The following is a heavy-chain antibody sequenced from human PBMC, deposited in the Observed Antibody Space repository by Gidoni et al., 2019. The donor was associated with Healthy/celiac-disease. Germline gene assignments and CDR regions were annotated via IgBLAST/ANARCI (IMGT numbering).Heavy chain of an antibody. CDR1: GYTFTGYY. Sequence: QVQLVQSGAEVQKPGASVKVSCKASGYTFTGYYMHWVRQAPGQGLEWMGWINPNSGGTNYAQKFQGWVTMTRDTSISTAYMELSRLRSDDTAVYYCARGDGLRLGELSLYTLDYWGQGTLVTVSS. D-gene: IGHD3-16*02. V-gene: IGHV1-2*04. CDR3: ARGDGLRLGELSLYTLDY. CDR2: INPNSGGT. J-gene: IGHJ4*02.